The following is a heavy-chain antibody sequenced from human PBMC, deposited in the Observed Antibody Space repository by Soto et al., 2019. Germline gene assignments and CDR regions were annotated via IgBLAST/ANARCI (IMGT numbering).Heavy chain of an antibody. Sequence: QLQLQESGPGLVKPSETLSLTCTVSGGSISSSSYYWGWIRQPPGKGLEWIGSIYYSGSTYYNPSLKSRVTISVDTSKNQFSLKLSSVTAADTAVYYCASIFSSSWYRYFDYWGQGTLVTVSS. CDR1: GGSISSSSYY. D-gene: IGHD6-13*01. CDR3: ASIFSSSWYRYFDY. CDR2: IYYSGST. V-gene: IGHV4-39*01. J-gene: IGHJ4*02.